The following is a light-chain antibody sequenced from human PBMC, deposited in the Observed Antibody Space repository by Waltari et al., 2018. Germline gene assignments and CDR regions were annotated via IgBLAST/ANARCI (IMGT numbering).Light chain of an antibody. V-gene: IGLV1-44*01. Sequence: QSVLTQPPSASGTPGQRVTISCSGSSSNIERNTVNWPRQVPGAAPRLLINADNQRPSGFPVRFSGSRSGTSASLVISWLQSDDEADYHCATWDDSLNGWVFGGGTKLTV. J-gene: IGLJ3*02. CDR3: ATWDDSLNGWV. CDR2: ADN. CDR1: SSNIERNT.